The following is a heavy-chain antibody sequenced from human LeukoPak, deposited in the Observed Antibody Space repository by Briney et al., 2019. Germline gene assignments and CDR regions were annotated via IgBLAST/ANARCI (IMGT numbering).Heavy chain of an antibody. CDR1: GGSISSSSHY. CDR2: IYYSGST. Sequence: PSETLSLTCTVSGGSISSSSHYWCWIRQPPGKGLEWIGSIYYSGSTYYNPSLKSRVTISVDTSKNQFSLKLSSVTAADTAVYYCARHLPLHYSSSLGYFQHWGQGTLVTVSS. V-gene: IGHV4-39*01. J-gene: IGHJ1*01. D-gene: IGHD6-13*01. CDR3: ARHLPLHYSSSLGYFQH.